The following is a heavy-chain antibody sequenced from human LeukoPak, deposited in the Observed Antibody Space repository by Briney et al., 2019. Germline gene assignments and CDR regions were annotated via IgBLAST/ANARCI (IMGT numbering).Heavy chain of an antibody. CDR2: INPNSGGT. D-gene: IGHD2-2*01. J-gene: IGHJ3*02. Sequence: ASVKVSCKASGYTFTGYYMHWVRQATGQGLEWMGWINPNSGGTNYAQKFQGRVTMTRDTSISTAYMELSRLRSDDTAVYYCARTRLYCSSTSCDDAFDIWGQGTMVTVSS. CDR1: GYTFTGYY. V-gene: IGHV1-2*02. CDR3: ARTRLYCSSTSCDDAFDI.